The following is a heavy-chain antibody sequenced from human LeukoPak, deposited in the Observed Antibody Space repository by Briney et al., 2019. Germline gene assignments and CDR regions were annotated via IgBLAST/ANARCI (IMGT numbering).Heavy chain of an antibody. CDR3: ARGSGHYYDSSGYYYDAFDI. Sequence: SETLSLTCTVSGGSISSSSYYWGWIRQPPGKGLEWIGSIYYSGSTYYNPSLKSRVTISVDTSKNQFSLKLSSVTPADTAVYYCARGSGHYYDSSGYYYDAFDIWGQGTMVTVSS. J-gene: IGHJ3*02. CDR1: GGSISSSSYY. CDR2: IYYSGST. D-gene: IGHD3-22*01. V-gene: IGHV4-39*07.